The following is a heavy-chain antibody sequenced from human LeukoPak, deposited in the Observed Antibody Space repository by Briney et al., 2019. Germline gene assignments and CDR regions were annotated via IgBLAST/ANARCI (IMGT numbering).Heavy chain of an antibody. J-gene: IGHJ3*02. CDR1: GFTFSSYA. Sequence: PEGSLRLSCAASGFTFSSYAMHWVRQAPGKGLEWVAVMSYDGSNKYYADSVKGRFTISRDNAKNTLYLQMNSLRAEDTAVYYCAIFQVAVAGPDAFDIWGQGTMVTVSS. D-gene: IGHD6-19*01. V-gene: IGHV3-30-3*01. CDR2: MSYDGSNK. CDR3: AIFQVAVAGPDAFDI.